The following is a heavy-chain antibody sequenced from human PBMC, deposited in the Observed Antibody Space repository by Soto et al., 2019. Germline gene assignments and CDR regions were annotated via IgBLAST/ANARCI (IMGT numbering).Heavy chain of an antibody. D-gene: IGHD3-3*02. CDR2: ISYDGSNK. J-gene: IGHJ6*02. V-gene: IGHV3-30*18. CDR1: GFTFSSYG. CDR3: AKDSFQGPKYYGMDV. Sequence: QVQLVESGGGVVQPGRSLRLSCAASGFTFSSYGMHWVRQAPGKGLEWVAVISYDGSNKYYADSVKGRFTISRDNSKNTLYLQMHSLRAEDTAVYYCAKDSFQGPKYYGMDVWGQGTTVTVSS.